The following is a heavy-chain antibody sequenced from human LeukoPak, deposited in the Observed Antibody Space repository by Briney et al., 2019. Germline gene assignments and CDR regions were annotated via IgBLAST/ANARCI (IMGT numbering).Heavy chain of an antibody. Sequence: RGSLRLSCAASGFTFNTFAMNWVRQAPGKGLEWVSSISSSGSLIYYPDSMKGRFTISRDNARDSLYLQMNSLRVEDTAIYFCARTSSVTPTPTFDSWGQGTLVTVS. J-gene: IGHJ4*02. V-gene: IGHV3-21*01. CDR2: ISSSGSLI. CDR3: ARTSSVTPTPTFDS. D-gene: IGHD4-17*01. CDR1: GFTFNTFA.